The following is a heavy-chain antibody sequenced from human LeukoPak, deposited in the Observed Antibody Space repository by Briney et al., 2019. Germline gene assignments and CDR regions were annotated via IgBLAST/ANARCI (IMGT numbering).Heavy chain of an antibody. CDR2: MNPNSGNT. J-gene: IGHJ5*02. CDR3: ARGVVVVPSGFDP. CDR1: GYTLTELS. Sequence: GASVKVSCKVSGYTLTELSMHWVRQATGQGLEWMGWMNPNSGNTGYAQKFQGRVTMTRNTSISTAYMELSSLRSEDTAVYYCARGVVVVPSGFDPWGQGTLVTVSS. V-gene: IGHV1-8*01. D-gene: IGHD2-2*01.